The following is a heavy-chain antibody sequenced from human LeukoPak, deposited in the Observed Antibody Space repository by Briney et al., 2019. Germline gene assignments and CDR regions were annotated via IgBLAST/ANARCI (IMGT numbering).Heavy chain of an antibody. Sequence: GGSLRLSCAGSGFNFNNYAMHWVRQAPGKGLEWLSGISWNSGTRGYADSVKGRFTISRDNAKNSLYLQMNSLRAEDTAVYYCARSELSPSDFDYWGQGTLVTVSS. CDR2: ISWNSGTR. J-gene: IGHJ4*02. CDR3: ARSELSPSDFDY. D-gene: IGHD2-15*01. V-gene: IGHV3-9*01. CDR1: GFNFNNYA.